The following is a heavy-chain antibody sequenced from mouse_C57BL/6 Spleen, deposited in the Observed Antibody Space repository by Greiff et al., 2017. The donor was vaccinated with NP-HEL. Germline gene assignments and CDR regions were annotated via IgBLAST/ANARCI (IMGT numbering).Heavy chain of an antibody. J-gene: IGHJ3*01. V-gene: IGHV1-22*01. CDR2: INPNNGGT. CDR3: ARENYGSSSLAY. D-gene: IGHD1-1*01. Sequence: EVQLQQSGPELVKPGASVKMSCKASGYTFNDYNMHWVKQSHGQSLEWIGYINPNNGGTSYNQKFKGKATLTVNKSSSTAYMELRSLTSEDSAVYYCARENYGSSSLAYWGQGTLVTVSA. CDR1: GYTFNDYN.